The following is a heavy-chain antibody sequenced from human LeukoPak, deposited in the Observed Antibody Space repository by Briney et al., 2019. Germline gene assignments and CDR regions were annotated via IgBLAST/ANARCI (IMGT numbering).Heavy chain of an antibody. CDR2: ISTGGNTI. Sequence: LAGGSLRLSCAASGFTLRSYTMNWVRQAPGKGLEWISYISTGGNTINYADSVKGRFTISRDNAKNSLWLQMDSLRDEDTAVYYCARETYALDNTGYYYVPYYFDFWGQGTLVTVSS. J-gene: IGHJ4*02. CDR1: GFTLRSYT. D-gene: IGHD3-22*01. CDR3: ARETYALDNTGYYYVPYYFDF. V-gene: IGHV3-48*02.